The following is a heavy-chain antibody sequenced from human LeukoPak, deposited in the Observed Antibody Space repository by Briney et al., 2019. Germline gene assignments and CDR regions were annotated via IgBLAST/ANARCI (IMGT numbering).Heavy chain of an antibody. Sequence: GGSLRLSCAASGFTFSTHAMTWVRQAPGKGLEWVSAISGRGDSAYYADSVRGRFTISRDNSENTLYLQMNSLRAEDTAVYYCGRDMDVWGQGTTVTVSS. CDR3: GRDMDV. CDR2: ISGRGDSA. CDR1: GFTFSTHA. V-gene: IGHV3-23*01. J-gene: IGHJ6*02.